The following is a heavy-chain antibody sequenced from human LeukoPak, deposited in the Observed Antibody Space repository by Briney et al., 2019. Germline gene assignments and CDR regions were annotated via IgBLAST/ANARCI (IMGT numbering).Heavy chain of an antibody. V-gene: IGHV1-2*02. CDR2: INPNSGGT. D-gene: IGHD3-22*01. J-gene: IGHJ4*02. Sequence: ASVKVSCKASGYTFTGYYMHWVRQAPGQGLEWMGWINPNSGGTNYAQKFQGRVTMTRDTSISTAYMELSRLRSDDTAVYYCARPPLYYYDSSGYYSSSSAYFDYWGQGTLVTVSS. CDR1: GYTFTGYY. CDR3: ARPPLYYYDSSGYYSSSSAYFDY.